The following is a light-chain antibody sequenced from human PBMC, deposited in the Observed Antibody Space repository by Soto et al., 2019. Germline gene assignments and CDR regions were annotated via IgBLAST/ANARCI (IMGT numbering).Light chain of an antibody. V-gene: IGLV2-11*01. Sequence: QSDLTQPRSVSGSPGQSVTISCTGTSSDVGGYNYVSWYQQHPGKAPKLMIYDVNKRPSGVPDRFSGSKSGNTASLTISGLQDEDEADYYCCSYAGSYTLVFGTGTKLNVL. CDR1: SSDVGGYNY. J-gene: IGLJ1*01. CDR3: CSYAGSYTLV. CDR2: DVN.